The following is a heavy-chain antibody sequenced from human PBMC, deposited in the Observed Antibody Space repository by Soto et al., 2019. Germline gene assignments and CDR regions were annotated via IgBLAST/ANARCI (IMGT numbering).Heavy chain of an antibody. CDR3: ARDLVIVATHPRGYGMDV. CDR2: FYYSGST. V-gene: IGHV4-31*03. CDR1: GGSITSGGYS. J-gene: IGHJ6*02. Sequence: QVQLQESGPGLVKPSQTLSPTGTVSGGSITSGGYSWSWIRKPPGKGRDWIGYFYYSGSTYYNPSLKSRVTISVDTSKNQFSLKLSSVTAADTAVYYCARDLVIVATHPRGYGMDVWGQGTTVTVSS. D-gene: IGHD5-12*01.